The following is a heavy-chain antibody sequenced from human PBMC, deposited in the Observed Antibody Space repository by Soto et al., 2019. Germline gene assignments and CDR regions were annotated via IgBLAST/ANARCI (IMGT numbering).Heavy chain of an antibody. CDR2: A. CDR3: ARAFHISSSWDVAPA. J-gene: IGHJ5*02. Sequence: ANYAQKFQGRVTITADESTSTAYMELSSLRSEDTAVYYCARAFHISSSWDVAPAWGQGTLGTVSS. V-gene: IGHV1-69*01. D-gene: IGHD6-13*01.